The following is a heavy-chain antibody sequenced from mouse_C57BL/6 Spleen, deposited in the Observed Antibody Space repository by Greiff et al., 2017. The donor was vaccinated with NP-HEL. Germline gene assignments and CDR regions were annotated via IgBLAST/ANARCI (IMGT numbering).Heavy chain of an antibody. Sequence: VQLQQPGAELVRPGTSVKFSCKASGYTFTSYWMHWVKQRPGQGLEWIGVIDPSDSYTNYNQKFKGKATLTVDTSSSTDYMQLSSLTSEDSAVYYCAREGYSNRFDYWGQGTTLTVSS. J-gene: IGHJ2*01. V-gene: IGHV1-59*01. CDR3: AREGYSNRFDY. CDR1: GYTFTSYW. CDR2: IDPSDSYT. D-gene: IGHD2-5*01.